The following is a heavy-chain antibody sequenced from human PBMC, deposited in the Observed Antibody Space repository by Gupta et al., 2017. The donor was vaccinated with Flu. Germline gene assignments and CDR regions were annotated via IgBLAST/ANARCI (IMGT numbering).Heavy chain of an antibody. CDR1: GFTFSSYA. J-gene: IGHJ4*02. CDR3: TKRVLSSTSCPYFDY. V-gene: IGHV3-23*01. D-gene: IGHD2-2*01. CDR2: ISGSGGST. Sequence: EVQLLESGGGLVQPGGSLRLSCAASGFTFSSYAMSWVRQAPGKGLEWVSAISGSGGSTYYADSVKGRFTISRDNSKNTLYLQMNSLRAEDTAVYYCTKRVLSSTSCPYFDYWGQGTLVTVSS.